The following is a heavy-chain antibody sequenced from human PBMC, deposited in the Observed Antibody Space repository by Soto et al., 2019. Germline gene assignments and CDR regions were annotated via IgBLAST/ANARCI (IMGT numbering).Heavy chain of an antibody. CDR2: ISGNGGST. CDR3: AKNEGPGEMATTLYY. D-gene: IGHD5-12*01. V-gene: IGHV3-23*01. J-gene: IGHJ4*02. Sequence: GGSLRLSCAASGFTFSGYAMSWVRQAPGKGLEWVSTISGNGGSTYYADSVKGRFTISRDNSKNTLYVQMNSLRVEDTAVYYCAKNEGPGEMATTLYYWGQGTLVTVSS. CDR1: GFTFSGYA.